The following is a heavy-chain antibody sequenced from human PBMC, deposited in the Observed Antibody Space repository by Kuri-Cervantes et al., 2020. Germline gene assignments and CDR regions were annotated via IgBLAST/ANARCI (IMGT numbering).Heavy chain of an antibody. D-gene: IGHD3-9*01. V-gene: IGHV1-18*01. CDR2: ISAYNGNT. CDR3: ARGYYDILTGYLGASPRSRRPKKYYFDY. CDR1: GYTFTSYG. J-gene: IGHJ4*02. Sequence: ASVKVSCKASGYTFTSYGISWVRQAPGQGLEWMGWISAYNGNTNYAQKLQGRVTMTRNTSISTAYMELSSLRSEDTAVYYCARGYYDILTGYLGASPRSRRPKKYYFDYWGQGTLVTVSS.